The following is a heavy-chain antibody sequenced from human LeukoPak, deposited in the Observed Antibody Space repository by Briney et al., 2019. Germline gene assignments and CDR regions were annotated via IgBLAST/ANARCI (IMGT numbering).Heavy chain of an antibody. D-gene: IGHD6-19*01. CDR2: ISYDGSNK. CDR1: GFTFSSYA. J-gene: IGHJ4*02. Sequence: GGSLRLSCAASGFTFSSYAMHWVRQAPGKGLEWVAVISYDGSNKYYADSVKGRFTISRDNSKNTLYLQMNSLRAEDTAVYYCASEAGTIAVAGNFDYWGQGTLVTVSS. V-gene: IGHV3-30-3*01. CDR3: ASEAGTIAVAGNFDY.